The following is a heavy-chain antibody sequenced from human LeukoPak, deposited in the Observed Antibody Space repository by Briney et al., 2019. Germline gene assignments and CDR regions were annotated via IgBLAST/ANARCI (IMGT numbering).Heavy chain of an antibody. CDR2: IKQDGSEK. CDR3: ASEFGSYYYYYMDV. J-gene: IGHJ6*03. CDR1: GFTFSSYW. D-gene: IGHD3-16*01. Sequence: PGRSLRLSCAASGFTFSSYWMSWVRQAPGKGLEWVANIKQDGSEKYYVDSVKGRFTISRDNAKNSLYLQMNSLRAEDTAVYYCASEFGSYYYYYMDVWGKGTTVTVSS. V-gene: IGHV3-7*01.